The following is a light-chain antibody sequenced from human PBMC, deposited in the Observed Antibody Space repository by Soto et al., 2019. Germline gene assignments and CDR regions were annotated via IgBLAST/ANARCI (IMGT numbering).Light chain of an antibody. CDR3: QQVNHFPFT. CDR1: QTVNTW. V-gene: IGKV1D-12*01. CDR2: AAS. J-gene: IGKJ2*01. Sequence: DIQLTQSPSSVSASVGDRVSITCRASQTVNTWLAWFQQKPGKAPKLLIYAASTSQSGVPSRFSGSGSGTDFTLTISSLQPDDFATYYCQQVNHFPFTFGQGTYLEIK.